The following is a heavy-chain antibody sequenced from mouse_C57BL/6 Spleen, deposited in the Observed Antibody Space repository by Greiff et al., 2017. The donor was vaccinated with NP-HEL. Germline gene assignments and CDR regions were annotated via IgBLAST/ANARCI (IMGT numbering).Heavy chain of an antibody. Sequence: VQLQQPGAELVKPGASVKLSCKASGYTFTSYWMQWVKQRPGQGLEWIGEIDPSDSYTNYNQKFKGKATLTVDTSSSTAYMQLSSLTSEDSAVYYCAGGGYYGSSYNFDVWGTGTTVTVSS. CDR1: GYTFTSYW. CDR2: IDPSDSYT. D-gene: IGHD1-1*01. J-gene: IGHJ1*03. CDR3: AGGGYYGSSYNFDV. V-gene: IGHV1-50*01.